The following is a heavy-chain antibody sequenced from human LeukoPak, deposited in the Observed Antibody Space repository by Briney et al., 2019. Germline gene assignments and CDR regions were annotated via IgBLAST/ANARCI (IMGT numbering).Heavy chain of an antibody. J-gene: IGHJ4*02. V-gene: IGHV3-23*01. Sequence: TGGSLRLSCAASGFTFSSYAMSWVRQAPGKGLEWVSAISGSGGSTSYADSVKGRFTISRDNSKNTLYLQMNSLRAEDTAVYYCAKPRAVSITGAPDYWGQRTLVTVSS. CDR1: GFTFSSYA. CDR3: AKPRAVSITGAPDY. D-gene: IGHD3-16*01. CDR2: ISGSGGST.